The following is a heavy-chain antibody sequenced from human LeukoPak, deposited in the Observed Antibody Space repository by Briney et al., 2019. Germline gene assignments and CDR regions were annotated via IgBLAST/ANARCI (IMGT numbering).Heavy chain of an antibody. V-gene: IGHV1-69*01. Sequence: GSSVKVSCKASGGTFSSYAISWVRQAPGQGLEWMGGIIPIFGTANYAQKFQGRVTITADESTSTAYMELSGLRSEDTAVYYCAREETGYSSGWYVYWGQGTLVTVSS. CDR1: GGTFSSYA. D-gene: IGHD6-19*01. CDR3: AREETGYSSGWYVY. J-gene: IGHJ4*02. CDR2: IIPIFGTA.